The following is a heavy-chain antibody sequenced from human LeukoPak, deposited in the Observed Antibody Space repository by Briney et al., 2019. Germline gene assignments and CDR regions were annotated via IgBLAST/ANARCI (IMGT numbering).Heavy chain of an antibody. CDR3: ARDEGNTGWYTFDY. Sequence: PSQSLSLTCAISGETVSSINGAWNWIRQSPSRGLEWLGRTYYRSKWYTDYAVSMRGRITINPDTSKNQFSLHLNSVTPEDTAIYYCARDEGNTGWYTFDYWGQGTLVTVSS. CDR1: GETVSSINGA. CDR2: TYYRSKWYT. V-gene: IGHV6-1*01. D-gene: IGHD6-19*01. J-gene: IGHJ4*02.